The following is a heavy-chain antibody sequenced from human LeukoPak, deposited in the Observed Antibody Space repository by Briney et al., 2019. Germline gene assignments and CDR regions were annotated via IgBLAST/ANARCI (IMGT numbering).Heavy chain of an antibody. J-gene: IGHJ3*02. D-gene: IGHD1-26*01. CDR1: GFTFSGSA. CDR2: IRSEANSYAT. Sequence: SGGSLRLSCAASGFTFSGSAMHWVRQASGQGLVWVGRIRSEANSYATAYAASVKGRFTISRDDSKNTAYLQMNSLKTEDTAVYYCTSHGGLNSGSYLGYAFDIWGQGTMVTVSS. V-gene: IGHV3-73*01. CDR3: TSHGGLNSGSYLGYAFDI.